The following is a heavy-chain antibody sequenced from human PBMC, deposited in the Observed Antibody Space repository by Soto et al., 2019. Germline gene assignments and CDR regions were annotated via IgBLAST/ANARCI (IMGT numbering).Heavy chain of an antibody. CDR2: ISSSSSYI. CDR3: ARGDYGDYVIGAEYFQH. CDR1: GFTFSSYS. V-gene: IGHV3-21*01. Sequence: EVQLVESGGGLVKPGGSLRLSCAASGFTFSSYSMNWVRQAPGKGLEWVSSISSSSSYIYYADSVKGRFTISRDNAKTSLYLQMNSLRAEDTAVYYCARGDYGDYVIGAEYFQHWGQGTLVTVSS. D-gene: IGHD4-17*01. J-gene: IGHJ1*01.